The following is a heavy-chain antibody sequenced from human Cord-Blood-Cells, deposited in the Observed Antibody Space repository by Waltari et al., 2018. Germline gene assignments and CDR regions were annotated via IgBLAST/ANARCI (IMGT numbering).Heavy chain of an antibody. V-gene: IGHV4-38-2*02. CDR1: GYSISSGYY. CDR3: ARDSGSYYDY. D-gene: IGHD1-26*01. CDR2: IDHSGST. J-gene: IGHJ4*02. Sequence: QVQLQESGPGLVKPSETLSLTCAVSGYSISSGYYWGWIRQPPGKGLEWIGSIDHSGSTYYNPSLKSRVTISVDTSKNQFSLKLSSVTAADTAVYYCARDSGSYYDYWGQGTLVTVSS.